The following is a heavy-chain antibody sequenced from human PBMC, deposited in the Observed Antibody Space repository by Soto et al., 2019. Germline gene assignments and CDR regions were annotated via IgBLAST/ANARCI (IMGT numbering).Heavy chain of an antibody. J-gene: IGHJ4*02. CDR1: RPTSSIHS. D-gene: IGHD5-18*01. Sequence: PGGSLSLYCAISRPTSSIHSINWVRQDPGKGVEWGASISSGNGHIYYADSLKGRFTISRDTANNSVSLQIDRLSAEDTAVYCWARDLGTSGYTYGRFFDFWGRGALVSVSS. V-gene: IGHV3-21*01. CDR3: ARDLGTSGYTYGRFFDF. CDR2: ISSGNGHI.